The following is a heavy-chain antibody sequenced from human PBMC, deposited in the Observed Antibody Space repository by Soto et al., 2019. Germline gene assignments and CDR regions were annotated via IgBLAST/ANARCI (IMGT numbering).Heavy chain of an antibody. Sequence: ETLSLTCAVYGGSFSGYYWSWIRQPPGKGLEWIGEINHSGSTNYNPSLKSRVTISVDTSKNQFSLKLSSVTAADTAVYYCARAYYYYYMDVWVKGTTVTVSS. CDR2: INHSGST. V-gene: IGHV4-34*01. CDR3: ARAYYYYYMDV. J-gene: IGHJ6*03. CDR1: GGSFSGYY.